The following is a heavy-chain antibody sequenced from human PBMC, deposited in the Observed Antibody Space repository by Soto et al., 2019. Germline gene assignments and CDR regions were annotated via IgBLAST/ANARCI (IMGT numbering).Heavy chain of an antibody. CDR1: GFIFSDNA. CDR3: AKDPQLRWKDLDI. D-gene: IGHD4-17*01. V-gene: IGHV3-23*01. J-gene: IGHJ3*02. Sequence: GGSLRLSCVGIGFIFSDNAMSWVRQAPGKGLEWVSTINGGGRVTYYADSVKGRFTITRDNSKNMVFLQMNSLTAEDTAVYYCAKDPQLRWKDLDIWGQGTMVTVSS. CDR2: INGGGRVT.